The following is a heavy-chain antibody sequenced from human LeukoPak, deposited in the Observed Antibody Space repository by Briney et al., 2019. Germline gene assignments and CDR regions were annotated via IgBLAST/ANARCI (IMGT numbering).Heavy chain of an antibody. Sequence: GGSLRLSCAASGFTFSSYAMSWVRQAPGKGLEWVSVIYSGGSTYYADSVKGRFTISRDNSKNTLYLQMNSLRAEDTAVYYCARGSDYYDSSGSFDYWGQGTLVTVSS. CDR2: IYSGGST. V-gene: IGHV3-53*01. D-gene: IGHD3-22*01. CDR3: ARGSDYYDSSGSFDY. J-gene: IGHJ4*02. CDR1: GFTFSSYA.